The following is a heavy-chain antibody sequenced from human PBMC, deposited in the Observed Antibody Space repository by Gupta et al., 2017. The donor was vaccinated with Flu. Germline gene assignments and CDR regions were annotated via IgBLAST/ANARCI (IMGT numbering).Heavy chain of an antibody. CDR1: GGPISSNNYY. CDR3: ARQDYISLFRVVSGDFDS. D-gene: IGHD3-3*01. Sequence: QLQLQESGPGLVKPSETLSLTCTVSGGPISSNNYYWGWLRQPPGKGLEWIGSIFYTGNTYYTPSLNSRVSISVDTSKNRFSLRLTSVTAADTAVYYCARQDYISLFRVVSGDFDSWGQGTLVTVSS. V-gene: IGHV4-39*01. J-gene: IGHJ4*02. CDR2: IFYTGNT.